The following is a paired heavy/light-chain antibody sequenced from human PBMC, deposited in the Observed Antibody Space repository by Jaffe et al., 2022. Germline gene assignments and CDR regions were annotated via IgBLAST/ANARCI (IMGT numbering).Heavy chain of an antibody. J-gene: IGHJ6*03. CDR2: IKSKTDGGTT. D-gene: IGHD3-3*01. CDR1: GFTFSNAW. Sequence: EVQVVESGGGLVKPGGSLRLSCAASGFTFSNAWMSWVRQAPGKGLEWVGRIKSKTDGGTTDYAAPVKGRFTISRNDSKNMLYLQMNSLKTEDTAVYYCSKGKLDGSWSGYYYYYYYMDVWGKGTTVTVSS. CDR3: SKGKLDGSWSGYYYYYYYMDV. V-gene: IGHV3-15*01.
Light chain of an antibody. V-gene: IGKV2-28*01. CDR2: LVS. Sequence: DIVMTQSPLSLPVTPGEPASISCRSSQSLLHSNGYNYLDWYLQKPGQSPQLLIYLVSNRASGVPDRFSGSGSGTDFTLKISRVEADDVGVYYCMQALQTPLTFGGGTKVEI. J-gene: IGKJ4*01. CDR1: QSLLHSNGYNY. CDR3: MQALQTPLT.